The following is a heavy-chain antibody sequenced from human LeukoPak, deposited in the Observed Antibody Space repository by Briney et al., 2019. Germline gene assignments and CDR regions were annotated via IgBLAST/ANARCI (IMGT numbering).Heavy chain of an antibody. CDR1: GFTFSSYG. D-gene: IGHD3-22*01. Sequence: GGSLRLSCAASGFTFSSYGMHWVRQAPGKGLEWLAVISYDGSNKYYADSVKGRFTISRDNSKNTLYLQMNSLRAEDTAVYYCATMSYYDRRGGIWFDPWGQGTLVIVSS. V-gene: IGHV3-30*03. CDR2: ISYDGSNK. CDR3: ATMSYYDRRGGIWFDP. J-gene: IGHJ5*02.